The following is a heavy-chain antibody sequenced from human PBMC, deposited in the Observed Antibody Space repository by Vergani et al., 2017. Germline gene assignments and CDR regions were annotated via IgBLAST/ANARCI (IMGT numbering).Heavy chain of an antibody. V-gene: IGHV5-51*01. Sequence: EVQLVQSGAEVKKPGESLKISCKGSGYRFTSYWIGWVRQMSGKGLEWMGIIYPGDSETRYSPSFQGQVTISADKSISTAYLQWSSLKASDTAMYYCAAAPIRIGGSYSGVNAFDIWGQGTMVTVSS. CDR1: GYRFTSYW. CDR3: AAAPIRIGGSYSGVNAFDI. D-gene: IGHD1-26*01. CDR2: IYPGDSET. J-gene: IGHJ3*02.